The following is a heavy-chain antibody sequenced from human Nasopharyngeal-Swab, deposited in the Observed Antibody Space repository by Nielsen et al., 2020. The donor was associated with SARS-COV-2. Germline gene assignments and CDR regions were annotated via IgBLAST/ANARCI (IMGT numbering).Heavy chain of an antibody. Sequence: SETLSLTCTVSGGSISSGSYYWSWIRQPAGKGLEWIGRIYTSGSTNYNPSLKSRVTISVDTSNNQFSLKLSPVTAADTAVYYCARGPIGSDEKFAYWGQGTLVTVSP. D-gene: IGHD2-21*02. CDR1: GGSISSGSYY. J-gene: IGHJ4*02. CDR2: IYTSGST. V-gene: IGHV4-61*02. CDR3: ARGPIGSDEKFAY.